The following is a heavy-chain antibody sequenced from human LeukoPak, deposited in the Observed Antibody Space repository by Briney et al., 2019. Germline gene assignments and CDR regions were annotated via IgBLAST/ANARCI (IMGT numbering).Heavy chain of an antibody. CDR1: GYTFTSYP. D-gene: IGHD1-26*01. V-gene: IGHV7-4-1*02. CDR2: IITNTGHP. CDR3: ATREPKSGSHYYYGMDV. J-gene: IGHJ6*02. Sequence: GASVKVSCKASGYTFTSYPINWVRQAPGQGLEWMGWIITNTGHPTYAQGFTGRFVFSLDTSVSTAYLQISSLKAEDTAVYYCATREPKSGSHYYYGMDVRGQGTTVTVSS.